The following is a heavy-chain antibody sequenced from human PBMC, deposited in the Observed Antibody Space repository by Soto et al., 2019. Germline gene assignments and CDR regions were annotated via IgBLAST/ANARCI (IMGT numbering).Heavy chain of an antibody. Sequence: EVQVVESGGDLVQPGGSLRLSCAASAFTVSSNYMTWVRQAPGKGLEWVAVIYTSGNTDYADSVKGRFTISRDNSKNAVKLQMNSLRTEDTAVYYCARGSATAISFVFDYWGQGTLVTVSS. J-gene: IGHJ4*02. CDR1: AFTVSSNY. D-gene: IGHD5-18*01. CDR2: IYTSGNT. V-gene: IGHV3-66*01. CDR3: ARGSATAISFVFDY.